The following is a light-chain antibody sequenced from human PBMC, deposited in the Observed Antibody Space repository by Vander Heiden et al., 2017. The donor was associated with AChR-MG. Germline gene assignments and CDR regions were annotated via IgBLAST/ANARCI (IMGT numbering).Light chain of an antibody. V-gene: IGLV3-1*01. CDR1: NLGDKF. CDR2: GDT. Sequence: SYELTQPPSVSVSPGQTANITCSGDNLGDKFTSWYQQRPGQSPVLVIYGDTERPSGIPERFSGSNSGNTATLTVSGTQTVDEADYYCQTWDSLSYVVFGGGTKL. J-gene: IGLJ2*01. CDR3: QTWDSLSYVV.